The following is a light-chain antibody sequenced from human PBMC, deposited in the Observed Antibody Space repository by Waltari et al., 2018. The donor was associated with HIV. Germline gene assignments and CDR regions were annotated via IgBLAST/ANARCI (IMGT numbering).Light chain of an antibody. J-gene: IGLJ1*01. CDR3: ASGDDGLSCHV. V-gene: IGLV1-47*01. Sequence: QPVLTQPLSASETPGQSLTISCSGGNSNIGRTYVFWYQQVPNIAPKLIVYRNGRRPSVVSYRFSGSGSGTSASLVIRGLRAEDEAHYYCASGDDGLSCHVFGSGTTVFVL. CDR1: NSNIGRTY. CDR2: RNG.